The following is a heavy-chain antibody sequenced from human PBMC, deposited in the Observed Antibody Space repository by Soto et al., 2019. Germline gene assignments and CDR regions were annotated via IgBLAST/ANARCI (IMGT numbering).Heavy chain of an antibody. CDR1: GYTFTGYC. CDR3: ARVYCGGDCYQGPFDY. J-gene: IGHJ4*02. CDR2: INPNSGGT. D-gene: IGHD2-21*02. Sequence: ASVKVSCKASGYTFTGYCMHWVRQAPGQGLEWMGWINPNSGGTNYAQKFQGWVTMTRDTSISTAYMELSRLRSDDTAVYYCARVYCGGDCYQGPFDYWGQGTLVTVSS. V-gene: IGHV1-2*04.